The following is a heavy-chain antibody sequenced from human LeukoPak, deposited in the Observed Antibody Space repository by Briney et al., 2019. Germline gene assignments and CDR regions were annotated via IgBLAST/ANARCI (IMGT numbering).Heavy chain of an antibody. CDR3: ARAYHKMVWTGGFDY. Sequence: SQTLSLTCAISGGSVSSNSAAWNWIRQSPSGGLEWLGRTYYRSKWYNDYAVSVKSRITINPDTSKNQFSLQLNSVTPEDTAVHYCARAYHKMVWTGGFDYWGQGTLVTVSS. D-gene: IGHD5-24*01. CDR1: GGSVSSNSAA. J-gene: IGHJ4*02. V-gene: IGHV6-1*01. CDR2: TYYRSKWYN.